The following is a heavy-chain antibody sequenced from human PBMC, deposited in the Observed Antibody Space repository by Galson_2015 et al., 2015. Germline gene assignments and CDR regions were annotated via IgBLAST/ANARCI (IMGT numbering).Heavy chain of an antibody. CDR1: GGSISSGGYY. V-gene: IGHV4-31*03. CDR3: ARFCSGSSTSCPDYYYYGMDV. D-gene: IGHD2-2*01. CDR2: IYYSGST. Sequence: TLSLTCTVSGGSISSGGYYWSWIRQHPGKGLEWIGYIYYSGSTYYNPSLKSRVTISVDTSKNQFSLKLSSVTAADTAVYYCARFCSGSSTSCPDYYYYGMDVWGQGTTVTVSS. J-gene: IGHJ6*02.